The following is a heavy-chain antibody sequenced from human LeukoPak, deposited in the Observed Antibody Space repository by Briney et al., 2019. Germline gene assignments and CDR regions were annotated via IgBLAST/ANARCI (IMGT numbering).Heavy chain of an antibody. J-gene: IGHJ4*02. CDR3: AKDLYSNSRDY. V-gene: IGHV3-21*04. CDR2: ISSSSSLI. Sequence: GGSLRLSCAASGFTFNYYSMNWVRRAPGRGLEWVSCISSSSSLIFYSDSVRGRLTISRENAKNLLYLQMNSLRAEDTAVYYCAKDLYSNSRDYWGQGTLVTVSS. D-gene: IGHD6-6*01. CDR1: GFTFNYYS.